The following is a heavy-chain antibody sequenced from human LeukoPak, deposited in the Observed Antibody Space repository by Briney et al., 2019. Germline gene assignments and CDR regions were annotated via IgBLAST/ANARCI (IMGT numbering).Heavy chain of an antibody. Sequence: GESLKSSCKGSGYSFTNYWIGWVRQMPGKCLEWMGIIYPGDSDTRYSPSFQGQVTISADKSISTAYLQWSSLKASDTAMYYCARRSDFWSGYWFDYWGQGTLVTVSS. CDR1: GYSFTNYW. J-gene: IGHJ4*02. CDR3: ARRSDFWSGYWFDY. D-gene: IGHD3-3*01. V-gene: IGHV5-51*01. CDR2: IYPGDSDT.